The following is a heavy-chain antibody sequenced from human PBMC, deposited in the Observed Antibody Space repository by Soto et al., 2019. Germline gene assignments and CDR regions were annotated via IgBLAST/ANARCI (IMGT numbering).Heavy chain of an antibody. J-gene: IGHJ5*02. CDR2: ISWNSGSI. D-gene: IGHD3-10*01. V-gene: IGHV3-9*01. Sequence: GGSLRLSCAASGFTFDDYAMHWVRQAPGKGLEWVSGISWNSGSIGYADSVKGRFTISRDNAKNSLYLQMNSLRAEDTALYYCPKDNPTYYGSGSYYNYLDPWGQGTLVTVSS. CDR3: PKDNPTYYGSGSYYNYLDP. CDR1: GFTFDDYA.